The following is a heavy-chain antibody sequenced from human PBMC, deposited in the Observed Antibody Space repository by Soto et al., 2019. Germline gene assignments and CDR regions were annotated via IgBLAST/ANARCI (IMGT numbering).Heavy chain of an antibody. CDR3: ARIRDSEVFRAFDI. V-gene: IGHV4-39*01. CDR1: GGSISSSSYY. D-gene: IGHD2-15*01. J-gene: IGHJ3*02. CDR2: IYYSGST. Sequence: QLQLQESGPGLVKPSETLSLTCSVSGGSISSSSYYWGWIRQPPGKGLEWIGLIYYSGSTYYNPSLKSRVTISVDTSKNQFSLKLSSVTAADTAVYYCARIRDSEVFRAFDIWGQGTMVTVSS.